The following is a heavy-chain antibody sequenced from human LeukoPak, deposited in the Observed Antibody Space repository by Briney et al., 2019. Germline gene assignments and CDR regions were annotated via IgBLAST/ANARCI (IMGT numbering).Heavy chain of an antibody. Sequence: GGSLRLSCVAYGFTLTDYYMSWIRQAPGRGLEWVSDISGSSRNVYYGDSVKGRFTISRDNAKNSLYLQMNNLRAEDTAVYYCARSIGYYYTMDVWGQGTTVTVSS. V-gene: IGHV3-11*01. CDR1: GFTLTDYY. J-gene: IGHJ6*02. CDR2: ISGSSRNV. D-gene: IGHD3-22*01. CDR3: ARSIGYYYTMDV.